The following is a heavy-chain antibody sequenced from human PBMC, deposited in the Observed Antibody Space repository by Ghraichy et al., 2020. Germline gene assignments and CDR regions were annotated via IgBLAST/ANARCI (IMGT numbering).Heavy chain of an antibody. CDR3: AKVTGVSRPTARRSYFDY. CDR2: ISGSGGST. CDR1: GFTFSSYA. J-gene: IGHJ4*02. V-gene: IGHV3-23*01. D-gene: IGHD7-27*01. Sequence: GGSLRLSCAASGFTFSSYAMSWVRQAPGKGLEWVSAISGSGGSTYYADSVKGRFTISRDNSKNTLYLQMNSLRAEDTAVYYCAKVTGVSRPTARRSYFDYWGQGTLVTVSS.